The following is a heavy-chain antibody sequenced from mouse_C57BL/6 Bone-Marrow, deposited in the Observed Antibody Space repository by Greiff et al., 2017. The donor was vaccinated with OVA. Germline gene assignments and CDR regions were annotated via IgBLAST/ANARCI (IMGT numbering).Heavy chain of an antibody. CDR2: ISYDGSN. J-gene: IGHJ2*01. Sequence: EVKLQESGPGLVKPSQSLSLTCSVTGYSITSGYYWNWIRQFPGNKLEWMGYISYDGSNNYNPSLKNRISITRDTSKNQFFLKLNSVTTEDTATYYCARDPITTDYFDYWGQGTTLTVSS. D-gene: IGHD1-1*01. CDR3: ARDPITTDYFDY. CDR1: GYSITSGYY. V-gene: IGHV3-6*01.